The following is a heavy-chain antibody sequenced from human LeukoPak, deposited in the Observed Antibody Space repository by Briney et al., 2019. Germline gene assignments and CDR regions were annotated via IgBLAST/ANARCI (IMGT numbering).Heavy chain of an antibody. CDR1: GFTFSSYA. Sequence: SGGSLRLSCAASGFTFSSYAMSWVRQAPGKGLEWVSAISGSGGSTYYADSVKGRFTISGDNSKNTLYLQMNSLRAEDTAVYYCAKDGSGSYRFDYWGQGTLVTVSS. CDR3: AKDGSGSYRFDY. D-gene: IGHD3-10*01. J-gene: IGHJ4*02. V-gene: IGHV3-23*01. CDR2: ISGSGGST.